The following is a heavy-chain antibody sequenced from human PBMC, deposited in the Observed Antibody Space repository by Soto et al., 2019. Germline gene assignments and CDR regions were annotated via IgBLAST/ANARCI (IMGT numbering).Heavy chain of an antibody. V-gene: IGHV1-69*01. CDR3: ARDPEYGAGSSI. D-gene: IGHD3-10*01. J-gene: IGHJ4*02. CDR1: GGTFDSYG. Sequence: HVQLVQSGAEVKKPGSSVKVSCKASGGTFDSYGISWIRQAPGQGLEWMGGIIPMIGAANYAEKFHGRVTITADGSTSTVYMEVSSLKSEDTSVYCCARDPEYGAGSSIWGQGTLVTVSS. CDR2: IIPMIGAA.